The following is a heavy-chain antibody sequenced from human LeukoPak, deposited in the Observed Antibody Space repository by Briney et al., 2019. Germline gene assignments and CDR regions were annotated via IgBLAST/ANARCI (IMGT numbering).Heavy chain of an antibody. CDR2: IYYSGST. CDR3: ARTGTIFGVVMD. D-gene: IGHD3-3*01. Sequence: SSETLSLTCTVSGGSISSSSYYWGWIRQPPGKGLEWIGSIYYSGSTYYNPSLKSRVTISVDTPKNQFSLKLSSVTAADTAVYYCARTGTIFGVVMDWGQGTLVTVSS. CDR1: GGSISSSSYY. J-gene: IGHJ4*02. V-gene: IGHV4-39*01.